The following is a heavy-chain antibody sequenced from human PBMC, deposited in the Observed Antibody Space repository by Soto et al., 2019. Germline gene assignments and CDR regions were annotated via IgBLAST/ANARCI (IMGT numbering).Heavy chain of an antibody. CDR1: GGTFSSYA. V-gene: IGHV1-69*13. J-gene: IGHJ4*02. CDR3: ARDVEVADTSAFDY. CDR2: IIPIFGTA. Sequence: SVKVSCKASGGTFSSYAISWVRQAPGQGLEWMGGIIPIFGTANYAQKFQGRVTITADESTSTAYMELSSLRSEDTAVYYCARDVEVADTSAFDYWGQGTLVTVSS. D-gene: IGHD6-19*01.